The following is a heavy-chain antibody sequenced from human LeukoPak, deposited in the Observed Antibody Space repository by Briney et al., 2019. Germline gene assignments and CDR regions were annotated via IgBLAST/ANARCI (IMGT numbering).Heavy chain of an antibody. Sequence: GGSLRLSCEASGFTFSNYGMNGVRQAPGKGLEWLSYIRPNDGTTHYADSVKGRFTISRDNAKNSLSLQMTSLRADDSAVYYCVRGQTSLDNWFDPWGQGTLVIVSS. V-gene: IGHV3-48*03. J-gene: IGHJ5*02. CDR3: VRGQTSLDNWFDP. CDR1: GFTFSNYG. CDR2: IRPNDGTT.